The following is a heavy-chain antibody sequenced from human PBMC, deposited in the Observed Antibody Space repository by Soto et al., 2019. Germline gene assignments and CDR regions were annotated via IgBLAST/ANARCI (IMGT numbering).Heavy chain of an antibody. J-gene: IGHJ6*02. D-gene: IGHD3-3*01. CDR2: ISYDGSNK. CDR1: GFTFSSYG. CDR3: AKDFSLNYDFWSGYYSVKHYYYYYGMDV. Sequence: GGSLRLSCAASGFTFSSYGMHWVRQAPGKGLEWVAVISYDGSNKYYADSVKGRFTISRDNSKNTLYLQMNSLRAEDTAVYYCAKDFSLNYDFWSGYYSVKHYYYYYGMDVWGQGTTVTVSS. V-gene: IGHV3-30*18.